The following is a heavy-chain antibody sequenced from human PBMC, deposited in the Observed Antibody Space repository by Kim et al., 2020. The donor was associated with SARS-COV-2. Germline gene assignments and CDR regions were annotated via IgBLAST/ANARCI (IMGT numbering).Heavy chain of an antibody. D-gene: IGHD6-6*01. Sequence: NPSPRSRVTISVDTSKNQFSRRLSTVTAADTAVYYCARLPVAARLFFDYWGQGTLVTVSS. J-gene: IGHJ4*02. V-gene: IGHV4-61*07. CDR3: ARLPVAARLFFDY.